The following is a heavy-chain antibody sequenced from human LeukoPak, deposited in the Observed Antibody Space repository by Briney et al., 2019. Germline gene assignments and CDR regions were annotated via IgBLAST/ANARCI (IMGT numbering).Heavy chain of an antibody. CDR2: IYYSGST. Sequence: SETLSLTCTVSGGSISSSSYYWGWIRQPPGKGLEWIGSIYYSGSTYYNPSLKGRVTISVDTSKNQFSLKLSSVTAADTAVYYCARLGYCSGGSCYPYYFDYWGQGTLVTVSS. CDR3: ARLGYCSGGSCYPYYFDY. V-gene: IGHV4-39*07. J-gene: IGHJ4*02. CDR1: GGSISSSSYY. D-gene: IGHD2-15*01.